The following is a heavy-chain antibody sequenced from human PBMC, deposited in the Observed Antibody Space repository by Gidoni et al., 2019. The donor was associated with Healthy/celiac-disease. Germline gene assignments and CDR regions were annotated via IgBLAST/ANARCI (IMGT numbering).Heavy chain of an antibody. Sequence: EVQLLESGGGLVQPGGSLRLSCAASGFTFSSYAMSWVRQAPGKGLEWVSAIRGSGGSTYYADSVKGRFTISRDNSKNTLYLQMNSRRAEDTAVYYCAKGAAYCGGDCYSPRGYWGQGTLVTVSS. V-gene: IGHV3-23*01. CDR2: IRGSGGST. D-gene: IGHD2-21*02. J-gene: IGHJ4*02. CDR3: AKGAAYCGGDCYSPRGY. CDR1: GFTFSSYA.